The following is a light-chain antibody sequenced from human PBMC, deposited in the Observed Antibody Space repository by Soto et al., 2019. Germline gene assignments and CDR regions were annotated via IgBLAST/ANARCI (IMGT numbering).Light chain of an antibody. V-gene: IGKV1-5*03. CDR2: QAS. Sequence: DIQMTQSPSTLSSSVGDRVTITCRAIHSISVWLAWYQQKPGKAPKLLIYQASTLESGVPSRFSGRGSGTDFPLTISSLQPDDFATYYCQQYYTYPYTFGQGTRLEIK. J-gene: IGKJ5*01. CDR3: QQYYTYPYT. CDR1: HSISVW.